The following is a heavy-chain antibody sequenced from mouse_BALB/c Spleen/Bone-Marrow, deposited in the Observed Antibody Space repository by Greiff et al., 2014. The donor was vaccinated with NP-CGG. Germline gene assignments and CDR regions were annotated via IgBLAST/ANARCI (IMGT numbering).Heavy chain of an antibody. J-gene: IGHJ4*01. Sequence: VKLMESGPELVKPGASVKISCTGSGYAFSSSWMNWVKQRPGQGLEWIGRIYPGDGDTNSNGRFKGKAILTADRSSNTAYMQLSSLTSVDSAVYLCARSAYYGSSYGAMDYWGQGTSVTVSS. D-gene: IGHD1-1*01. CDR2: IYPGDGDT. V-gene: IGHV1-82*01. CDR3: ARSAYYGSSYGAMDY. CDR1: GYAFSSSW.